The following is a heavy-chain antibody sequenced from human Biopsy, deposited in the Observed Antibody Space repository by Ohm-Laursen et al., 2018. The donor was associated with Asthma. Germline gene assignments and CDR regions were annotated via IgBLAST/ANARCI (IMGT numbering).Heavy chain of an antibody. CDR2: ISYDGTNK. D-gene: IGHD1-20*01. CDR3: ARDLRSDNWNPWGMDV. CDR1: GFTFSDYD. V-gene: IGHV3-30-3*01. Sequence: RSLRLSCTASGFTFSDYDMHWVRQAPGKGLEWVAVISYDGTNKDYADSVKGRFTFSRDNSQNTLSLEMNSLRVEDTAVYYCARDLRSDNWNPWGMDVWGLGITVTVAS. J-gene: IGHJ6*02.